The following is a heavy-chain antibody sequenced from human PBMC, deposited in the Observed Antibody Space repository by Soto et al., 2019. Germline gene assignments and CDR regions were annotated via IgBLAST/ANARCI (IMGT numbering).Heavy chain of an antibody. V-gene: IGHV4-31*03. CDR2: IYYSGST. J-gene: IGHJ4*02. CDR3: AREGLELPRRGFDY. D-gene: IGHD1-7*01. CDR1: GGSISSGGYY. Sequence: PSETLSLTCTVSGGSISSGGYYWSWIRQHPGKGLEWIGYIYYSGSTYYNPSLKSRVTISVDTSKNQFSLKLSSVTAADTAVYYCAREGLELPRRGFDYWGQGTLVTVSS.